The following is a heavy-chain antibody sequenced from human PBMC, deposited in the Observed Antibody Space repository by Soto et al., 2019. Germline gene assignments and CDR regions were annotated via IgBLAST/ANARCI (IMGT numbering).Heavy chain of an antibody. CDR1: GFAFSDHY. V-gene: IGHV3-11*06. Sequence: FLRLSCAASGFAFSDHYMSWIRQAPGKGLEWIGYSSNSGSFTRYADSVKGRFSISRDNAKNSLYLQINSLRGDDTATYFCVRSGDNYNLLDYWGQGTPVTVSS. CDR3: VRSGDNYNLLDY. D-gene: IGHD1-1*01. J-gene: IGHJ4*02. CDR2: SSNSGSFT.